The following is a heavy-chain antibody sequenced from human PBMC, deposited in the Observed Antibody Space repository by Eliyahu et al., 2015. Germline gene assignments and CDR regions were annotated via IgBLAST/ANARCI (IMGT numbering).Heavy chain of an antibody. J-gene: IGHJ3*01. Sequence: QLQESGPGLVKPSETLSLTCTVSGGSIGTYYWSWIRQSSGKXLEWIGXIHHSGXTTYXPSLKSRVTISADTPKNEFSLRLTSVTAADAGVYYCARGGAAAGTADAAFDVWGRGTTVTLSS. CDR3: ARGGAAAGTADAAFDV. V-gene: IGHV4-4*07. CDR2: IHHSGXT. D-gene: IGHD6-13*01. CDR1: GGSIGTYY.